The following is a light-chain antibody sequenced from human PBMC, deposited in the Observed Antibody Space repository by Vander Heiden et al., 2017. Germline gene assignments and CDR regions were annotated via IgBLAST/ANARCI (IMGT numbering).Light chain of an antibody. CDR2: AAS. CDR3: QQSYSTPRT. J-gene: IGKJ1*01. V-gene: IGKV1-39*01. CDR1: QSISSY. Sequence: DIKMTPSPSSLSASVGDRVTITCRASQSISSYLNWYQQKPGKAPKLLIYAASSLHSGVPSRFSGSGSGTDFTLTISSLKPEDFATYYCQQSYSTPRTFGQGTKVDIK.